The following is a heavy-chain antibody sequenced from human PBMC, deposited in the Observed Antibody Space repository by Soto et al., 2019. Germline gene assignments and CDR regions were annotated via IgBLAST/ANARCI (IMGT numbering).Heavy chain of an antibody. CDR1: VGSISGFY. CDR3: ARGPFCGNDCYFDV. Sequence: ETLSLTCTVAVGSISGFYWSWVRQRAGKGLEWIGRIYSSGATKYNPSLRNRVTMSVDTSTDQYSLNLASMTAADTAVYFCARGPFCGNDCYFDVWGQGTQVTVSS. V-gene: IGHV4-4*07. J-gene: IGHJ4*02. D-gene: IGHD2-21*02. CDR2: IYSSGAT.